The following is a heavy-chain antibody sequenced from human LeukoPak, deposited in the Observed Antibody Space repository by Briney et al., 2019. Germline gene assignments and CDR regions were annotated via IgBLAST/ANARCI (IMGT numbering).Heavy chain of an antibody. D-gene: IGHD4-17*01. CDR1: GAFITNSHW. CDR2: IYHSGTT. CDR3: ATYFYGEYGSYYFDY. Sequence: SETLSLTCAVSGAFITNSHWWSWARQPPGKGLEWIGEIYHSGTTNYNPSLKSRVTMSVDKSKNQFSLRLSSVTAADTAVYYCATYFYGEYGSYYFDYWGQGTLVTVSS. J-gene: IGHJ4*02. V-gene: IGHV4-4*02.